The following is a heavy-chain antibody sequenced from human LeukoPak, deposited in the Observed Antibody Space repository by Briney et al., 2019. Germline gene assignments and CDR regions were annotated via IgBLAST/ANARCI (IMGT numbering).Heavy chain of an antibody. V-gene: IGHV1-46*01. D-gene: IGHD6-19*01. CDR2: INPSGGST. CDR1: GYTFTSYY. J-gene: IGHJ4*02. Sequence: ASVKVSCKASGYTFTSYYMHWVRQAPGQGLEWMGIINPSGGSTSYAQKFQGRVTMTRDTSTSTVYMELSSLRSEDTAAYYCARDGSGWYYFDYWGQGTLVTVSS. CDR3: ARDGSGWYYFDY.